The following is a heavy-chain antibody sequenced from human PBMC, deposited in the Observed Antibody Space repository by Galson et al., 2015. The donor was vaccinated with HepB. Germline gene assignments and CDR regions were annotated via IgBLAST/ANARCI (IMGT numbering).Heavy chain of an antibody. V-gene: IGHV3-30-3*01. CDR1: GFTFSSYA. D-gene: IGHD2-15*01. Sequence: SLRLSCAASGFTFSSYAMHWVRQAPGKGLEWVAVISYDGSNKYYADSVKGRFTISRDNSKNTLYLQMNSLRAEDTAVYYCARDLANECSGGSCYSYWGQGTLVTVSS. CDR3: ARDLANECSGGSCYSY. J-gene: IGHJ4*02. CDR2: ISYDGSNK.